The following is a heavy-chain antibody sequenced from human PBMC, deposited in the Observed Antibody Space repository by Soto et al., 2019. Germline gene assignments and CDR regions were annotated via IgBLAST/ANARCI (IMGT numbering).Heavy chain of an antibody. Sequence: SETLSLTCAVSGGSISSGGYSWIWIRQPPGKVLDWIGYIYHSGSTYYNPSLKSRVTISVDRSKNQFSLKLSSVTAADTAVYYCAREMVRGVGFDPWGQGTLVTVSS. V-gene: IGHV4-30-2*01. D-gene: IGHD3-10*01. CDR1: GGSISSGGYS. J-gene: IGHJ5*02. CDR3: AREMVRGVGFDP. CDR2: IYHSGST.